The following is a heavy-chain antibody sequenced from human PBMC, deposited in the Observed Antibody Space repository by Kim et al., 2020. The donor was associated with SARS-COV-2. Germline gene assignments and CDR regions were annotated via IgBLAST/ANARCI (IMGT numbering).Heavy chain of an antibody. J-gene: IGHJ3*02. D-gene: IGHD3-22*01. CDR3: AKVRTMIVVGNDAFDI. Sequence: SVKGRFTISRDNSKNTLYLQMNSLRAEDTAVYYCAKVRTMIVVGNDAFDIWGQGTMVTVSS. V-gene: IGHV3-30*02.